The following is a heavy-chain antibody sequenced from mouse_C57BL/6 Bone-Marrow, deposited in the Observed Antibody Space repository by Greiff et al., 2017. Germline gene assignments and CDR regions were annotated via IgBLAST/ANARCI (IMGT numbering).Heavy chain of an antibody. Sequence: QVQLQQSGAELVRPGASVTLSCKASGYTFTDYEMHWVKQTPVHGLEWIGAIDPETGGTAYNQKFKGKAILTADKSSSTAYMELRSLTSEDSAVXYCTRPSFTTVVATRAMDYWGQGTSVTVSS. J-gene: IGHJ4*01. CDR2: IDPETGGT. CDR1: GYTFTDYE. V-gene: IGHV1-15*01. CDR3: TRPSFTTVVATRAMDY. D-gene: IGHD1-1*01.